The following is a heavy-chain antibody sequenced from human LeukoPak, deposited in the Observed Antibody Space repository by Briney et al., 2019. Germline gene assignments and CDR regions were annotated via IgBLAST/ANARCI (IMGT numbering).Heavy chain of an antibody. Sequence: GASVKVSCKASGGTFSSYAISWVRQAPGQGLEWMGGTIPIFGTANYAQKFQGRVTITADESTSTAYMELSSLRSEDTAVYYCARSLGYGDYSQAFDYWGQGTLVTVSS. CDR3: ARSLGYGDYSQAFDY. CDR2: TIPIFGTA. CDR1: GGTFSSYA. J-gene: IGHJ4*02. D-gene: IGHD4-17*01. V-gene: IGHV1-69*13.